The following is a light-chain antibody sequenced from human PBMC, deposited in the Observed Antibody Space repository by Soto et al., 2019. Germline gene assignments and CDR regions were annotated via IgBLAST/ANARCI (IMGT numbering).Light chain of an antibody. CDR3: QQYNGFWT. CDR2: KAS. CDR1: QSISVW. V-gene: IGKV1-5*03. Sequence: DIQMTQSPSTLSASVGDRVTITCRASQSISVWLAWYQQKAGTAPKLLIYKASTLESGVPSRFSGSGSGTEFTLTISSLQPVDFATYYCQQYNGFWTFGQGTKVDIK. J-gene: IGKJ1*01.